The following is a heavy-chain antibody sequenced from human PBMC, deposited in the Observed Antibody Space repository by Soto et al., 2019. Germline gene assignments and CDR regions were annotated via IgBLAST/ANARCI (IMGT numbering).Heavy chain of an antibody. Sequence: QVQLVQSGAEVKRPGASVKVSCKASGYTFTSYDFNWVRQAPGQGLEWMGWVNPNSGNTDYAQKFQGRVTMTRNTSIRTAYMALSSLRSEATAVDYCARASYLDPAFDIWGQGTMVTVSS. CDR3: ARASYLDPAFDI. J-gene: IGHJ3*02. V-gene: IGHV1-8*01. CDR2: VNPNSGNT. D-gene: IGHD2-2*03. CDR1: GYTFTSYD.